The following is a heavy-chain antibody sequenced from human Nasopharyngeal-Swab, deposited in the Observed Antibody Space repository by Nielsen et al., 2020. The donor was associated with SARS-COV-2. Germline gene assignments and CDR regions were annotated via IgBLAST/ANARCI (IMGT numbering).Heavy chain of an antibody. CDR2: ISAYNGNT. CDR3: ASTVVTTRGPNAFDI. J-gene: IGHJ3*02. D-gene: IGHD4-23*01. V-gene: IGHV1-18*01. Sequence: ASVKVSCKASGGTFTSYGISWVRQAPGQGLEWMGWISAYNGNTNYAQKLQGRVTMTTDTSTSTAYMELRSLRSDDTAVYYCASTVVTTRGPNAFDIWGQGTMVTVSS. CDR1: GGTFTSYG.